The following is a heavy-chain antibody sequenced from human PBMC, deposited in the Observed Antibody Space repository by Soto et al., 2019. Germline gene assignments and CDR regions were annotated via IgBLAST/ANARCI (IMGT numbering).Heavy chain of an antibody. J-gene: IGHJ6*02. CDR2: IYYSGST. V-gene: IGHV4-30-4*01. CDR3: ARVGGLSGPLGMDV. D-gene: IGHD3-16*01. Sequence: PSETLSLTCTVSGGSISSGDCYWSWIRQPPGKGLEWIGYIYYSGSTYYNPSLKSRVTISVDTSKNQFSLKLSSVTAADTAVYYCARVGGLSGPLGMDVWGQGTPVTVSS. CDR1: GGSISSGDCY.